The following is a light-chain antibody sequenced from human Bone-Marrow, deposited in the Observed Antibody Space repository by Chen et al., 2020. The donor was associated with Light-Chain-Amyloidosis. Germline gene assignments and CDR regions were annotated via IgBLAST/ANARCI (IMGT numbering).Light chain of an antibody. Sequence: SYVLTQPSSVSVAPGQKATIACGGNNIGSTSVHWYQQTPGQAPLLVVYDDSDRPLGIPERLSGSNSGTTASLTISRVESGDEADYCCQVWDRSSDRPVFGGGTKLTVL. CDR2: DDS. CDR3: QVWDRSSDRPV. V-gene: IGLV3-21*02. J-gene: IGLJ3*02. CDR1: NIGSTS.